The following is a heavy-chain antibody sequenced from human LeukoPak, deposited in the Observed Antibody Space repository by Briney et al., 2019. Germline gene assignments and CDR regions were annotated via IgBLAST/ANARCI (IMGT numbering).Heavy chain of an antibody. CDR3: ARAVDYRNYFDY. Sequence: SQTLSLTCTVSGDSMTRGGYYWSWVRQHPGKGLEWVGFIYHSGTTFYNPSLESRATISVDTSQNQFSLKLTSVTAADTAVYYCARAVDYRNYFDYWGQGTLVAVSS. D-gene: IGHD4-11*01. CDR1: GDSMTRGGYY. V-gene: IGHV4-31*03. CDR2: IYHSGTT. J-gene: IGHJ4*02.